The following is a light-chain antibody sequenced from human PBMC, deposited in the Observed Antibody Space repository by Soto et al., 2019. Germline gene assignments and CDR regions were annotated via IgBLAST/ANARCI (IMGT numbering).Light chain of an antibody. Sequence: EFLLSHSPRTLSLYLGGGASLSCGAIQSVSSSYLAWYQQNTGQVPRLLIYGASSRATGIPDRFSGSGSGTDFTLTISRLEPEDFAVYYCQQYTTSPDWTFGQGTKVDIK. CDR3: QQYTTSPDWT. J-gene: IGKJ1*01. CDR1: QSVSSSY. CDR2: GAS. V-gene: IGKV3-20*01.